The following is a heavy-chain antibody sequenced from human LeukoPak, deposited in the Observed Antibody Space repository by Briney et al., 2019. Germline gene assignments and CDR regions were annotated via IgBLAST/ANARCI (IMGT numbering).Heavy chain of an antibody. CDR2: INPPDGGT. CDR3: AQRGSDAFDI. Sequence: ASVKVSCNASGYSFSYYYMHWVRQAPGQGLERMGIINPPDGGTNYAQKFQGRVTMTRDMSTSTVYMELSSLRSDDTAVYYCAQRGSDAFDIWGQGTLVTVSS. J-gene: IGHJ3*02. CDR1: GYSFSYYY. V-gene: IGHV1-46*01. D-gene: IGHD3-16*01.